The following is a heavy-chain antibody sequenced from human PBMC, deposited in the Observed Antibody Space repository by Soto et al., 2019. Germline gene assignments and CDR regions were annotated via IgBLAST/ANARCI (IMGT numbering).Heavy chain of an antibody. Sequence: EVQLVQSGAEVKKPGESLKISCKGSGYTFATYWIGWVRQMPGKGLEWMGIIYPGRSTAIYSPSFQGQVTISADKSISAAYLQWSSLKASDTAIYYCARRCDPSVGLCYPAFDYWGQGTLFTVSS. J-gene: IGHJ4*02. V-gene: IGHV5-51*01. D-gene: IGHD2-15*01. CDR1: GYTFATYW. CDR2: IYPGRSTA. CDR3: ARRCDPSVGLCYPAFDY.